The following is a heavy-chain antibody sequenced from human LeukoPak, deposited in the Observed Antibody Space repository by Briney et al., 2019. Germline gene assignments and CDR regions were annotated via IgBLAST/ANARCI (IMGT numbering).Heavy chain of an antibody. CDR2: ISYDGSNK. CDR3: AKESTLGDWRYYYYYGMDV. J-gene: IGHJ6*02. D-gene: IGHD2-21*02. Sequence: GGSLRLSCAASGFTFSSYGMHWVRQAPGKGLEWVAVISYDGSNKYYADSVKGRFTISRDNSKNTLYLQMNSLRAEDTAVYYCAKESTLGDWRYYYYYGMDVWGQGTTVTVSS. V-gene: IGHV3-30*18. CDR1: GFTFSSYG.